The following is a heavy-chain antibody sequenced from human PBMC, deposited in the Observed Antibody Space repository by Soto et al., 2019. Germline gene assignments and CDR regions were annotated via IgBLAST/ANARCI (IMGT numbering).Heavy chain of an antibody. Sequence: EVQLLESGGGLVQPGGSLRLSCAASGFTFNNYAMTWVRQAPGKGLEWVSAISGGGDTTSYADSVKGRFTASRDGFKNTLYLQLSSPRAEDTAIYYCAKGRGGSGSLTPRVVSLGQGTLVTVSS. CDR2: ISGGGDTT. CDR1: GFTFNNYA. J-gene: IGHJ4*02. D-gene: IGHD3-10*01. CDR3: AKGRGGSGSLTPRVVS. V-gene: IGHV3-23*01.